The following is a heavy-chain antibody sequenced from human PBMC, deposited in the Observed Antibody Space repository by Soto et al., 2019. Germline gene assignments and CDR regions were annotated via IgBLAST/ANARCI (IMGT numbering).Heavy chain of an antibody. CDR1: DGSISSGSFF. Sequence: QMQLQESGPGLVKPSETLSLTCTVSDGSISSGSFFWAWIRQPPGKGLEWIASIYFSGGTYYNPSLSSRVTVSLDTSKNHISLNLSSVTAADTAVYFCATGLAAAGFYYFYYMDVWGKGTTVTVSS. CDR3: ATGLAAAGFYYFYYMDV. CDR2: IYFSGGT. D-gene: IGHD6-13*01. J-gene: IGHJ6*03. V-gene: IGHV4-39*02.